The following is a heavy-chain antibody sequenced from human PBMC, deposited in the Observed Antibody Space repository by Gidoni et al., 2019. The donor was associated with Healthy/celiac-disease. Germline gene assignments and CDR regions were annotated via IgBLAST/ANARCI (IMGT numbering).Heavy chain of an antibody. J-gene: IGHJ5*02. CDR1: GGTFSSYA. V-gene: IGHV1-69*06. Sequence: QVQLVQSGAEVKKPGSSVKVSCKASGGTFSSYAISWVRQAPGQGLEWMGGIIPIFGTANYAQKFQGRVTITADKSTSTAYMELSSLRSEDTAVYYCAREGPWYSSSWGRDNWFDPWGQGTLVTVSS. CDR3: AREGPWYSSSWGRDNWFDP. D-gene: IGHD6-13*01. CDR2: IIPIFGTA.